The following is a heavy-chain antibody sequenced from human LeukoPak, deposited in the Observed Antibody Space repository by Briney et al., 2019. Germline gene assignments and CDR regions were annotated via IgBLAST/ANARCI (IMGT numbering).Heavy chain of an antibody. J-gene: IGHJ4*02. CDR1: GYSISSGYY. V-gene: IGHV4-38-2*01. CDR2: IYHSGST. Sequence: PSETLSLTCAVSGYSISSGYYWGWIRQPPGKGLEWIGSIYHSGSTYYNPSLKSRVTISVDTSKNQFSLKLSSVTAADTAVHYCARLRYGSGGSCYRFDYWGQGTLVTVSS. CDR3: ARLRYGSGGSCYRFDY. D-gene: IGHD2-15*01.